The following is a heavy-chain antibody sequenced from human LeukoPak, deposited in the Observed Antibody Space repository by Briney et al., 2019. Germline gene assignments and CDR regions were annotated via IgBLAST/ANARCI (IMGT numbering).Heavy chain of an antibody. J-gene: IGHJ4*02. CDR2: ISGSGDNT. V-gene: IGHV3-23*01. D-gene: IGHD3-22*01. CDR1: GFTVNSNY. CDR3: AKGSFYDSSGSFYFDY. Sequence: GGSLRLSCAASGFTVNSNYMIWVRQAPGKGLEWVSGISGSGDNTYYADSVKGRFTISRDNSKNTLYVQVNSLGTEDTAAYYCAKGSFYDSSGSFYFDYWGQGTLVTVSS.